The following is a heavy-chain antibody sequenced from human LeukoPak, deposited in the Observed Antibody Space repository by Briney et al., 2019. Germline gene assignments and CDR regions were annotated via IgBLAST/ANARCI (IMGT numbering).Heavy chain of an antibody. J-gene: IGHJ4*02. CDR1: GFTFSTYN. CDR2: ITSSGSYI. CDR3: ARNPEDSSVDY. V-gene: IGHV3-21*01. Sequence: GGSLRLSCAASGFTFSTYNMNWVRQAPGRGLEWVSFITSSGSYIYYADSVKGRFTISRDNSKNTLYLQMNSLRAEDTAVYYCARNPEDSSVDYWGQGTLVTVSS. D-gene: IGHD2-15*01.